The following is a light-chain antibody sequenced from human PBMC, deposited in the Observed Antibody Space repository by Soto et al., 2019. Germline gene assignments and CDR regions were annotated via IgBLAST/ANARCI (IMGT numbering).Light chain of an antibody. Sequence: EIVLTQSPGTLSLSPGERATLSCRASQSVSNNYLAWYQQRPGQAPRLLIYGASTRATGIPARFSGSGSGTEFTLTNSSLQSEDFAVYYCQQYNNWPPITFGQGTRLEIK. CDR3: QQYNNWPPIT. CDR2: GAS. V-gene: IGKV3-15*01. J-gene: IGKJ5*01. CDR1: QSVSNN.